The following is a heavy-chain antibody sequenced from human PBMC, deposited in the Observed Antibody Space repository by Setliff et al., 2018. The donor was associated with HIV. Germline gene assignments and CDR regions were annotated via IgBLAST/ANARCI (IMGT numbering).Heavy chain of an antibody. CDR3: VSDNGAFALSDY. CDR1: EYTFTGYY. V-gene: IGHV1-46*03. CDR2: VNPKGDRA. Sequence: ASVKVSCKASEYTFTGYYVHWVRQAPGQGLEWMGIVNPKGDRASYAQKLQGRVTVTRDTSTSTVNMELSSLRSEDTAVYFCVSDNGAFALSDYWGQGTLVTVSS. D-gene: IGHD4-17*01. J-gene: IGHJ4*02.